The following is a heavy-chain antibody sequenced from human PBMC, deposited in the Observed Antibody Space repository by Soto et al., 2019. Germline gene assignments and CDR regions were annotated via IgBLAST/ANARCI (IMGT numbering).Heavy chain of an antibody. J-gene: IGHJ6*03. CDR1: GGSISSYY. Sequence: PSETLSLTCTVSGGSISSYYWSWIRQPPGKGLEWIGYIYYSGSTNYNPSLKSRVAISVDTSKNQFSLKLSSVTAADTAVYYCARVRHVVPAYYYYYMDVWGKGTTVTVSS. CDR2: IYYSGST. CDR3: ARVRHVVPAYYYYYMDV. V-gene: IGHV4-59*01. D-gene: IGHD2-2*01.